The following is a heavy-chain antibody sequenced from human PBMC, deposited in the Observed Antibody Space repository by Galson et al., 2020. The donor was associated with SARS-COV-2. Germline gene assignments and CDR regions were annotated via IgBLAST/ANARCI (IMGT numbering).Heavy chain of an antibody. V-gene: IGHV1-2*02. D-gene: IGHD1-1*01. Sequence: ASVKVSCEASGYTFTKYYIHWVRQAPGQGLEWMGWISPNSGGTNFAQKFQGRVTLTRDTSTATAFMELSRLRFDDTAIYYCARDKTGTAYNYFDPWGQGTLITVSS. J-gene: IGHJ5*02. CDR1: GYTFTKYY. CDR2: ISPNSGGT. CDR3: ARDKTGTAYNYFDP.